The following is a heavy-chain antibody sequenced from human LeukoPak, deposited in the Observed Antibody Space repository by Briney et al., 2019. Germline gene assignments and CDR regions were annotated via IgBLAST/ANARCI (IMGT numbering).Heavy chain of an antibody. CDR3: AKDGPLVAYFDY. J-gene: IGHJ4*02. V-gene: IGHV1-18*01. CDR2: ISAYNGNT. D-gene: IGHD2-21*01. Sequence: HWASVTVSCKASGYTFTSYGISWVRQAPGQGLEWMGWISAYNGNTNYAQKLQGRVTMTTDTSTSTAYMELRSLRSDDTAVYYCAKDGPLVAYFDYWGQGTLVTVSS. CDR1: GYTFTSYG.